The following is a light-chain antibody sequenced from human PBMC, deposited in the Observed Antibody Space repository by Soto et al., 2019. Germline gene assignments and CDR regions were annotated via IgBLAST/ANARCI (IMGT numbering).Light chain of an antibody. V-gene: IGLV2-14*01. J-gene: IGLJ3*02. CDR2: EVS. CDR1: SSDVGGYNY. Sequence: QSVLTQPASVSGSPGQSITISCTGTSSDVGGYNYVSWYQQHPGKAPKLMIYEVSNRPSGVSNRFSGSKSGNTASLTISGLQAEDEADYYCSSSTSSSTLVFGGGTQLTVL. CDR3: SSSTSSSTLV.